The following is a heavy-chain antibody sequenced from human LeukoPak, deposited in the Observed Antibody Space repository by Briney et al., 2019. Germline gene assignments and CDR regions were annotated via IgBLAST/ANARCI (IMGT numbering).Heavy chain of an antibody. CDR1: GFTVSSNY. J-gene: IGHJ4*02. V-gene: IGHV3-66*01. CDR3: ASGGYGDYGPVDY. D-gene: IGHD4-17*01. CDR2: IYSGGST. Sequence: GGSLRLSCAASGFTVSSNYMSWVRQAPGKGLEWVSVIYSGGSTYYADSVKGRFTISRDNAKNSLYLQMNSLRAEDTAVYYCASGGYGDYGPVDYWGQGTLVTVSS.